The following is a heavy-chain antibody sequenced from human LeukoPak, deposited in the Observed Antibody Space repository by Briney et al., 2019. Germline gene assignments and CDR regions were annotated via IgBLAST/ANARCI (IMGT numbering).Heavy chain of an antibody. CDR2: ICAFSGDT. D-gene: IGHD2-15*01. Sequence: APVKVSCKTSGYPFVDFGITWVRQAPGQGLEWMGWICAFSGDTNYAQKLQGRVTMTRDTSTSTVYMELRRLRSDDTAVYYCGRDIRSDGSPADYWGQGTLVTVSS. CDR3: GRDIRSDGSPADY. V-gene: IGHV1-18*01. J-gene: IGHJ4*02. CDR1: GYPFVDFG.